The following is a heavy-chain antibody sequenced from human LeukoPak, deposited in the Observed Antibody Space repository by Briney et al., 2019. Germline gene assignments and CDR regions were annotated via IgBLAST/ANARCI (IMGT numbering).Heavy chain of an antibody. CDR2: INSDGSST. J-gene: IGHJ4*02. Sequence: PGGSLRLSCAASGFTFSSYWMHWVRQAPGKGLVWVSRINSDGSSTNYADSVKGRFTISRDNAKNTLYLQMNSLRAEDTAVYYCARARPGYYGSGGGLDYWGQGTLVTVSS. D-gene: IGHD3-10*01. V-gene: IGHV3-74*01. CDR3: ARARPGYYGSGGGLDY. CDR1: GFTFSSYW.